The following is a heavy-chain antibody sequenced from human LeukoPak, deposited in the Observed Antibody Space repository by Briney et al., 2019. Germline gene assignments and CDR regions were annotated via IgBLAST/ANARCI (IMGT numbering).Heavy chain of an antibody. CDR2: ISAYNGNT. V-gene: IGHV1-18*04. CDR1: GYTFTGYY. CDR3: ARQMTTVTPFDY. J-gene: IGHJ4*02. D-gene: IGHD4-4*01. Sequence: ASVKVSCKASGYTFTGYYMHWVRQAPGQGLEWMGWISAYNGNTNYAQKLQGRVTMTTDTSTSTAYMELRSLRSDDTAVYYCARQMTTVTPFDYWGQGTLVTVSS.